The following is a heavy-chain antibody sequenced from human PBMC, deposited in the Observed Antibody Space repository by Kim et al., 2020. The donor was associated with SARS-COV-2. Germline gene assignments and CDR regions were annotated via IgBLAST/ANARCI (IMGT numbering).Heavy chain of an antibody. V-gene: IGHV1-2*04. J-gene: IGHJ4*02. Sequence: ASVKVSCKASGYTFTGYYMHWVRQAPGQGLEWMGWINPNSGGTNYAQKFQGWVTMTRDTSISTAYMELSRLRSDDTAVYYCARDGADYYGSGILDYWGQGTLVTVSS. CDR1: GYTFTGYY. D-gene: IGHD3-10*01. CDR3: ARDGADYYGSGILDY. CDR2: INPNSGGT.